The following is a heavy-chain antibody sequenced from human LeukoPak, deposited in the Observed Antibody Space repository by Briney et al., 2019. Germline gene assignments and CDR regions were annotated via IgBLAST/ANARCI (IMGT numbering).Heavy chain of an antibody. CDR2: INPNSGGT. J-gene: IGHJ4*02. Sequence: EASVKVSCKASGYTFTGYYMHWVRQAPGQGLEWMGRINPNSGGTNYAQKLQGRVTMTTDTSTSTAYMELRSLRSDDTAVYYCATSQGIAVAGRGLDYWGQGTLVTVSS. D-gene: IGHD6-19*01. CDR3: ATSQGIAVAGRGLDY. V-gene: IGHV1-2*06. CDR1: GYTFTGYY.